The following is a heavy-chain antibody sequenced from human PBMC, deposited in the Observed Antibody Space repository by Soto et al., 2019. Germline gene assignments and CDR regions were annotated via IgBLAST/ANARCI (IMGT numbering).Heavy chain of an antibody. J-gene: IGHJ5*02. CDR2: IYYSGST. V-gene: IGHV4-31*03. Sequence: QVQLQESGPGLVKPSQTLSLTCTVSGGSISSGGYYWSWIRQHPGKGLEWIGYIYYSGSTYYNPSLKSRVTISVDTSKNQSSLKLSSVTAAATAVYYCARDRASVTGWFDPWGQGTLVTVSS. CDR1: GGSISSGGYY. CDR3: ARDRASVTGWFDP. D-gene: IGHD4-17*01.